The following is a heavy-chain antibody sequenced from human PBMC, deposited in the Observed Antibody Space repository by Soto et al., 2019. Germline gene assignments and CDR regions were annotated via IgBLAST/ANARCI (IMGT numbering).Heavy chain of an antibody. Sequence: EVQLVETGGGLIQPGGSLRLSCAASGFTVSSNYMTWVRQAPGKGLEWVSIIYSVGSTYYADSVKGRFTISRDNSKNTLYLQMNSLRAEDTAVYYCARAGGYCSSTSCYYFDYWGQGTLVTFSS. CDR2: IYSVGST. J-gene: IGHJ4*02. CDR1: GFTVSSNY. D-gene: IGHD2-2*01. V-gene: IGHV3-53*02. CDR3: ARAGGYCSSTSCYYFDY.